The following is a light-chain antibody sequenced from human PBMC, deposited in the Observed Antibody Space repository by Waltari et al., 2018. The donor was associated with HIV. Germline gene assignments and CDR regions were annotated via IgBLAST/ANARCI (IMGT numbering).Light chain of an antibody. CDR2: YDS. CDR3: QVCDSSSDPHVV. Sequence: SYVLTQPPSVSVAPGKTARITCGGNNIGSKSVHWYQQKPGQAPVLVIYYDSDRPSGIPEGFSGSNSGNTATLTISRVEAGDEADYYCQVCDSSSDPHVVFGGGTKLTVL. V-gene: IGLV3-21*04. CDR1: NIGSKS. J-gene: IGLJ2*01.